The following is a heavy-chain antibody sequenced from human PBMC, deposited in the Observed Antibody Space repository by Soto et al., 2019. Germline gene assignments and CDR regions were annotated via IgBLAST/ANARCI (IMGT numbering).Heavy chain of an antibody. CDR1: GFTFSNYA. J-gene: IGHJ4*02. D-gene: IGHD2-15*01. Sequence: EVQLLDSGGGLVQPGGSLRLSCAASGFTFSNYAMSWVRQAPGKGLEWVSGVGGSGDSTYYADSVKGRFTISRDNSKHTLYLQTNSLSAEDTAVYYCAKSPLGYCSGGSCYPPHYFDYWGQGTLVTVSS. V-gene: IGHV3-23*01. CDR3: AKSPLGYCSGGSCYPPHYFDY. CDR2: VGGSGDST.